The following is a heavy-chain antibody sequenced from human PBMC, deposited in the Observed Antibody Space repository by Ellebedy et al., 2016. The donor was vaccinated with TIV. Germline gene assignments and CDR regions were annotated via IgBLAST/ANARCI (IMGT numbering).Heavy chain of an antibody. CDR2: ISNGGSIV. Sequence: PGGSLRLSCSASGFTFSSYSMNWVRQAPGKGLEWISYISNGGSIVNYADSVQGRFTISRDDAKNSLYLQMNSLRAEDTAVYHCARESGYSSTWPFDSWGQGTLVTVSS. D-gene: IGHD6-13*01. CDR3: ARESGYSSTWPFDS. V-gene: IGHV3-48*04. J-gene: IGHJ4*02. CDR1: GFTFSSYS.